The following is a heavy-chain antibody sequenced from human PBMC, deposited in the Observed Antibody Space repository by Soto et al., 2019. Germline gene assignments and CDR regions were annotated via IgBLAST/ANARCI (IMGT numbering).Heavy chain of an antibody. Sequence: PGGSLGLSCAASVFTFSSYAMSWVRQATEKGLEWVSAISGSGGSTYYAASVTGRFTIPRDNSKPTLYLQMNSLRAEDTAVYYCAKDTRSYGVRYYFDYWGHGTLVTVSS. CDR1: VFTFSSYA. V-gene: IGHV3-23*01. J-gene: IGHJ4*01. D-gene: IGHD5-18*01. CDR2: ISGSGGST. CDR3: AKDTRSYGVRYYFDY.